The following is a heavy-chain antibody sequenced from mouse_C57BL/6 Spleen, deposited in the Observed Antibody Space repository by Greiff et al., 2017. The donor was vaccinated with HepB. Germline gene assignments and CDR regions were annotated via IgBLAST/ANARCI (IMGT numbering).Heavy chain of an antibody. D-gene: IGHD2-1*01. CDR1: GYTFTSYW. J-gene: IGHJ2*01. CDR2: IHPNSGST. V-gene: IGHV1-64*01. Sequence: QVHVKQPGAELVKPGASVKLSCKASGYTFTSYWMHWVKQRPGQGLEWIGMIHPNSGSTNYNEKFKSKATLTVDKSSSTAYMQLSSLTSEDSAVYYCARFGGNYGYWGQGTTLTVSS. CDR3: ARFGGNYGY.